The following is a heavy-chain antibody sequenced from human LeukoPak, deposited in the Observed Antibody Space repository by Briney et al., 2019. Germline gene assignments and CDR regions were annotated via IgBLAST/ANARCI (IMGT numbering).Heavy chain of an antibody. Sequence: GGSLRLSCAASGFTFSSYAMHWVRQPPGKGLEYVSGVSSNGGSTYYANSVKGRFTISRDNSKNTVYLQMGSLRAEDMAVYYCARGNTLTGYSLYWGQGTLVTVSS. CDR3: ARGNTLTGYSLY. CDR2: VSSNGGST. D-gene: IGHD3-9*01. J-gene: IGHJ4*02. V-gene: IGHV3-64*01. CDR1: GFTFSSYA.